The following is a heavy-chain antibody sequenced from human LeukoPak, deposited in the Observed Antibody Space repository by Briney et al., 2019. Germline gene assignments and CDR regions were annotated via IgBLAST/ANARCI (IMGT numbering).Heavy chain of an antibody. CDR1: GFTFSSYT. CDR2: ISGSGNGFSI. CDR3: VKDFGRIRGTPDS. J-gene: IGHJ4*02. Sequence: GVSLRLSCAASGFTFSSYTMYWVRQAPGKGPEYVSTISGSGNGFSIYYADSVKGRFTISRDDSKSILYLQMNGLRSEDTAVYYCVKDFGRIRGTPDSWGQGTLVTVSS. D-gene: IGHD1-26*01. V-gene: IGHV3-64D*06.